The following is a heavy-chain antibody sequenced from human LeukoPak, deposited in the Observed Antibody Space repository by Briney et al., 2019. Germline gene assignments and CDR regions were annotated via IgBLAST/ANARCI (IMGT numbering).Heavy chain of an antibody. CDR2: IKQDGSER. CDR1: GFSFNNYR. CDR3: VRGPHIAATSY. J-gene: IGHJ4*02. Sequence: GGSLRLSCVASGFSFNNYRMTWVRQAPGKGLEWVANIKQDGSERQYVDSVKGRFAISRDNAKKSLYLQINTLRAEDTAVYYCVRGPHIAATSYWGQGTLVTVSS. V-gene: IGHV3-7*03. D-gene: IGHD6-25*01.